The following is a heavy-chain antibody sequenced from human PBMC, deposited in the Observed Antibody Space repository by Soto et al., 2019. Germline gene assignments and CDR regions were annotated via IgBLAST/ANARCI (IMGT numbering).Heavy chain of an antibody. D-gene: IGHD5-12*01. Sequence: SETLSLTCTVSGGSISSGGYYWSWIRQHPGKGLEWIGYIYYSGSTYYNPSLKSRVTISVDTSKNQFSLKLSSVTAADTAVYYCARLTLREYSGYDFNFDYWGQGTLVTVSS. J-gene: IGHJ4*02. CDR1: GGSISSGGYY. CDR2: IYYSGST. CDR3: ARLTLREYSGYDFNFDY. V-gene: IGHV4-31*03.